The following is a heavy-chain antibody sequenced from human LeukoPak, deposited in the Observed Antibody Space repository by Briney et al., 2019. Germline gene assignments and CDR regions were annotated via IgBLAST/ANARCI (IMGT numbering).Heavy chain of an antibody. Sequence: SETLSLTCTVSGGSISSSSYYWGWIRQPPGKGLECVGTIYYSGSTYYNPSLKSRVTVSVDTSKNQFSLKLSSVTAADTAVYYCARLEYYNYCYMDVWGKGTTVTVSS. CDR3: ARLEYYNYCYMDV. V-gene: IGHV4-39*01. J-gene: IGHJ6*03. CDR1: GGSISSSSYY. CDR2: IYYSGST.